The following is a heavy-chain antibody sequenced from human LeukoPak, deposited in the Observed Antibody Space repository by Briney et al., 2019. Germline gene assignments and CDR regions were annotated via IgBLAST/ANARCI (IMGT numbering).Heavy chain of an antibody. CDR3: AKDYLVEMDV. D-gene: IGHD1-26*01. CDR1: GFTFDDYA. Sequence: PGGSLRLSCAASGFTFDDYAMHWVRQAPGKGLEWVSGISWNSGSIGYADSVKGRFTISRDNSKNTLYLQMNSLRAEDTAVYYCAKDYLVEMDVWGKGTTVTVSS. V-gene: IGHV3-9*01. J-gene: IGHJ6*04. CDR2: ISWNSGSI.